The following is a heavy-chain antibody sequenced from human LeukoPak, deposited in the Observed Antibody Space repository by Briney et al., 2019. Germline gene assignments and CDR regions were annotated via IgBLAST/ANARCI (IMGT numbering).Heavy chain of an antibody. CDR2: ISSSGSTI. J-gene: IGHJ4*02. Sequence: GGSLRLSCAASGFTFSDYYMSWIRQAPGRGLEWVSYISSSGSTIYYADSVKGRFTISRDNAKNSLYLQMNSLRAEDTAVYYCARAALYSSSWYLHWGQGTLVTVSS. CDR3: ARAALYSSSWYLH. CDR1: GFTFSDYY. D-gene: IGHD6-13*01. V-gene: IGHV3-11*04.